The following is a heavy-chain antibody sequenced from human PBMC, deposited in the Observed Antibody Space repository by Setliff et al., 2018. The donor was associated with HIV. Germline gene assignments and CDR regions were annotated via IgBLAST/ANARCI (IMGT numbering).Heavy chain of an antibody. Sequence: GGSLRLSCVASGFTFSDYYISWVRQAPGKGLEWVSYISAINSYIYYEDSVKGRFTISRDNAKNTLYLQMNSLRAEDTAVYYCTTGDTTPIYPNYMDVWGKGTTVTVSS. CDR3: TTGDTTPIYPNYMDV. CDR2: ISAINSYI. V-gene: IGHV3-11*06. CDR1: GFTFSDYY. J-gene: IGHJ6*03. D-gene: IGHD2-21*02.